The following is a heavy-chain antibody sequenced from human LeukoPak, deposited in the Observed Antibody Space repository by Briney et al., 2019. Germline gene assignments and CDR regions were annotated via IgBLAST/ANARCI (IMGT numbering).Heavy chain of an antibody. Sequence: ASVKVSCKASGGTFSSHAISWVRQAPGQGLEWMGWINPNSGGTNYAQKFQGRVTMTRDTSISTAYMELSRLRSDDTAVYYCARGSGSHDVDYWGQGTLVTVSS. V-gene: IGHV1-2*02. J-gene: IGHJ4*02. CDR3: ARGSGSHDVDY. D-gene: IGHD1-26*01. CDR1: GGTFSSHA. CDR2: INPNSGGT.